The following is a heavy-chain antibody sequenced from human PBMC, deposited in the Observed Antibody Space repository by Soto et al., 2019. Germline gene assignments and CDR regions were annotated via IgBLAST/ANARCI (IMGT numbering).Heavy chain of an antibody. CDR3: ARQRTTVVTQAYFDH. CDR2: IYYSGRT. V-gene: IGHV4-39*01. J-gene: IGHJ4*02. CDR1: VESISSSSYY. D-gene: IGHD2-21*02. Sequence: ETLSLTCIVSVESISSSSYYWGWIRQPPGKGLEWIGSIYYSGRTYYNPSFKSRVTIYIDTSKNQFSLKLSSVTAIDTAVYYCARQRTTVVTQAYFDHWGQGAMVTVSS.